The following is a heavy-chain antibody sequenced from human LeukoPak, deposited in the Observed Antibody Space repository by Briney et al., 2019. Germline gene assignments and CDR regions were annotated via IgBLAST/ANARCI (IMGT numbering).Heavy chain of an antibody. V-gene: IGHV1-2*02. CDR3: ARGRSYQTTMIVVAVFDP. D-gene: IGHD3-22*01. J-gene: IGHJ5*02. CDR2: INPNSGGT. Sequence: ASVKLSCTASGYTFTGYDMHWVRQAPGQGLEWRGWINPNSGGTNYAQKFQGRVTMTSDTSISTAYMELSRQRSDDTAVYSCARGRSYQTTMIVVAVFDPWGQGTLVTVSS. CDR1: GYTFTGYD.